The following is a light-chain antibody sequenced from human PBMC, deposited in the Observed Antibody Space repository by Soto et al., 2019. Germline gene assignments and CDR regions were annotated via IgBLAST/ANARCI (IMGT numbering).Light chain of an antibody. Sequence: DTQMTQSPSSLSASVGDRVTITCRASQSITTYLNWYQQKPGRAPKLLIYAASGLESGVPSRFRGRGSGTHFTLTISNLQLEDFATYYCQQSYSLPWTFGQGTKVEIK. J-gene: IGKJ1*01. CDR3: QQSYSLPWT. CDR1: QSITTY. CDR2: AAS. V-gene: IGKV1-39*01.